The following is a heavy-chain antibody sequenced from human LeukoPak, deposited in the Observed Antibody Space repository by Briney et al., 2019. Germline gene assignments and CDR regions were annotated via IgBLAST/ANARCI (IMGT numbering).Heavy chain of an antibody. Sequence: SKTLSLTCTVSGGSISSYYWSWIRQPPGKGLEYIGYIYYSGSTNYNPSLKSRVTMSVDTSKNQFSLKVRSVTAADTAVYYCARGTMMVGPWGQGTLVTVSS. J-gene: IGHJ5*02. CDR1: GGSISSYY. D-gene: IGHD3-22*01. CDR3: ARGTMMVGP. CDR2: IYYSGST. V-gene: IGHV4-59*01.